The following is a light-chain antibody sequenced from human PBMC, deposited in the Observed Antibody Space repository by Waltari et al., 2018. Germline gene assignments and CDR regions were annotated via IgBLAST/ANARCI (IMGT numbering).Light chain of an antibody. Sequence: AIRVTQSPSSVSASTGATVPIPCRASEDVCSYFGWYQQKPGKAPQLLVYAASSLQTGVPSRFSARGSGTHFTLTINNVQSEDFATYHCEQYYSFPRTFGQGTKVEV. CDR1: EDVCSY. V-gene: IGKV1-8*01. J-gene: IGKJ1*01. CDR3: EQYYSFPRT. CDR2: AAS.